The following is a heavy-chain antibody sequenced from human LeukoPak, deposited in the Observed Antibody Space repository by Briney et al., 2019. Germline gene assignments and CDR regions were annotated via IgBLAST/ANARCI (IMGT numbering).Heavy chain of an antibody. V-gene: IGHV3-23*01. CDR2: ITSTGGST. J-gene: IGHJ4*02. CDR1: GFTFSSYA. D-gene: IGHD5-12*01. CDR3: AKGDSGYATNAYLDS. Sequence: GGSLRLSCAASGFTFSSYAMSWVRQAPGRGLVWVSAITSTGGSTYYTDSVKGRFTISRDSSKNTLYLQMNSLRAEDTAVYYCAKGDSGYATNAYLDSWGQGTLVTVSS.